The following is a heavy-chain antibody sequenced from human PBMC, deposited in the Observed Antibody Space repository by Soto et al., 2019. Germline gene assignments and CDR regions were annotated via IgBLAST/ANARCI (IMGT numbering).Heavy chain of an antibody. V-gene: IGHV4-59*03. D-gene: IGHD2-21*02. Sequence: SETLSLTCSVSGDSISSYFKNWIRQAPGKGLEWIGCICDSGDANYNPSLKSRVTISLDTSKKQFSLKLSSVTAADTAVYYCVSSRTAVFGDALDIWALGTMVTVSS. J-gene: IGHJ3*02. CDR2: ICDSGDA. CDR1: GDSISSYF. CDR3: VSSRTAVFGDALDI.